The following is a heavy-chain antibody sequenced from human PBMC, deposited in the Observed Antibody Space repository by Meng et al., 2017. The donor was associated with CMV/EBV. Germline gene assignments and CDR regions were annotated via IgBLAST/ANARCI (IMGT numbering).Heavy chain of an antibody. CDR3: ARVAPWGYSYGFTHPFFDY. V-gene: IGHV3-23*01. CDR1: GFTFSSYA. D-gene: IGHD5-18*01. J-gene: IGHJ4*02. CDR2: ISGSGGST. Sequence: GGSLRLSCAASGFTFSSYAMSWVRQAPGKGLEWVSAISGSGGSTYYADSVKGRFTISRDNAKNSLYLQMNSLRAEDTAVYYCARVAPWGYSYGFTHPFFDYWGQGTLVTVSS.